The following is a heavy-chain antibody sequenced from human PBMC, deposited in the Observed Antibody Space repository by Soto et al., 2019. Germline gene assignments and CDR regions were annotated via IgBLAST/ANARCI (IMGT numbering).Heavy chain of an antibody. D-gene: IGHD2-2*01. V-gene: IGHV3-23*01. CDR2: ISGSGGST. J-gene: IGHJ6*04. Sequence: GGSLRLSCAASGFTFSSYAMSWVRQAPGKGLEWVSAISGSGGSTYYADSVKGRFTISRDNSKNTLYLQMNSLRAEDTAVYYCAKDLGYCSSTSCDPPHMDVWGKGTTVTVSS. CDR1: GFTFSSYA. CDR3: AKDLGYCSSTSCDPPHMDV.